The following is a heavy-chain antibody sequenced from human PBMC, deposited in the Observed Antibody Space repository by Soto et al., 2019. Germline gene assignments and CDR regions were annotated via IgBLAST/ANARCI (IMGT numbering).Heavy chain of an antibody. CDR1: GFTFRGYG. CDR3: AKGSGYCDYAFEY. Sequence: QVQLVESGGGVVQPGRSLRLSCAASGFTFRGYGIHWVRQAPGKGLEWVAVISYDGSNIYYANSVKGRFTISRDNSKNTLDLQMNSLRTEDTAVYYCAKGSGYCDYAFEYWGQGTLVTVSS. V-gene: IGHV3-30*18. J-gene: IGHJ4*01. D-gene: IGHD4-17*01. CDR2: ISYDGSNI.